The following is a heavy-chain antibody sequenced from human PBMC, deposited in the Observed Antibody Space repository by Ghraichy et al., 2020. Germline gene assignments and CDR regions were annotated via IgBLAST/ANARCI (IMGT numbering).Heavy chain of an antibody. CDR2: IIPIFGTA. CDR3: ARDGSEEGGYNFVGPFDY. V-gene: IGHV1-69*13. Sequence: SVKVSCKASGGTFSSYANSWVRQAPGQGLEWMGGIIPIFGTANYAQKFQGRVTITADESTSTAYMELSSLRSEDTAVYYCARDGSEEGGYNFVGPFDYWGQGTLVTVSS. CDR1: GGTFSSYA. D-gene: IGHD5-24*01. J-gene: IGHJ4*02.